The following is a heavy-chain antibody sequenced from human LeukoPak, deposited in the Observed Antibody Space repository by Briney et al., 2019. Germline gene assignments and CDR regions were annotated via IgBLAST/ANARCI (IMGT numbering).Heavy chain of an antibody. CDR2: IKQDGSEK. CDR3: ARDSQLWQWPVTDITPFFDH. J-gene: IGHJ4*02. CDR1: GFTFSSYW. V-gene: IGHV3-7*01. Sequence: PGGSLRLSCAASGFTFSSYWMSWVRQAPGKGLEWVANIKQDGSEKYYVDSVKGRFTISRDNAKNSLYLQMNSLRAEDTAVYYCARDSQLWQWPVTDITPFFDHWGQGTLVTVSS. D-gene: IGHD6-19*01.